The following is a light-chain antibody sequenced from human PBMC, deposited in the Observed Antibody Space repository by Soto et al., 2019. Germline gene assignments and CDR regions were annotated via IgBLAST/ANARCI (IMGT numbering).Light chain of an antibody. Sequence: DIQMTQSPSSLSASVGDRVTITCRASQNIDSYLNWYQQKPGKAPKLLIYAASSLQGGVPSRFSASGSGTDFTLAISSLQPDDFATYFCQHTSRTTPVTFGGGTKVDIK. V-gene: IGKV1-39*01. CDR2: AAS. CDR3: QHTSRTTPVT. J-gene: IGKJ4*01. CDR1: QNIDSY.